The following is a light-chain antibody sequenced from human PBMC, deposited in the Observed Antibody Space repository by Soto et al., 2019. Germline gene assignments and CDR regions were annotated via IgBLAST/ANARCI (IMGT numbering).Light chain of an antibody. V-gene: IGKV3-20*01. CDR1: QSVSSSY. CDR2: GAS. J-gene: IGKJ1*01. CDR3: QQASRFPWT. Sequence: EIVLTQSPGTLSLSPGERATLSCRASQSVSSSYLAWYQQKPGQAPRLLIYGASSRATGIPGRFSGSGSGTDFTLTISRLEPEDFAVYYCQQASRFPWTFGQGTTVENK.